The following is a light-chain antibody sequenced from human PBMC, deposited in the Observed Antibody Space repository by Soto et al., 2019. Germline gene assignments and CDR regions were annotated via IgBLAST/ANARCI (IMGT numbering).Light chain of an antibody. Sequence: EIVLTQSPGTLPLSPGERATLSCRASQSVSSSYLAWYQQKPGQAPRLLIYGASSRATGIPDRFSGSGSGTDFPLTISILEPEDVAVYYWHQYESSPLTFGGGTRVEIK. J-gene: IGKJ4*01. CDR2: GAS. V-gene: IGKV3-20*01. CDR3: HQYESSPLT. CDR1: QSVSSSY.